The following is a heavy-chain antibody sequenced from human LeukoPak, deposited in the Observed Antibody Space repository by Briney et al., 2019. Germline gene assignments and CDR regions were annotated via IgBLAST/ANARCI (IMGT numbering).Heavy chain of an antibody. CDR2: IGPTGTDR. Sequence: GGSLRLSCAASGFTFSSCGFNWVRQAPGKGLEWASSIGPTGTDRFYADSVRGRFTISRDNAKNSMYLQMDSLRDEDTAVYYCATETIGRHYDYWGQGTLLTVSS. CDR1: GFTFSSCG. CDR3: ATETIGRHYDY. J-gene: IGHJ4*02. V-gene: IGHV3-21*01. D-gene: IGHD1-14*01.